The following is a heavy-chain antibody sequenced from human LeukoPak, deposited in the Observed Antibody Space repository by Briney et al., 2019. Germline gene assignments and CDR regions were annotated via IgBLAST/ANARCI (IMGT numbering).Heavy chain of an antibody. D-gene: IGHD2-2*01. CDR1: GGSISSFY. CDR3: ARDVVAALGSFDY. J-gene: IGHJ4*02. CDR2: IYTSGST. V-gene: IGHV4-4*07. Sequence: SETLSLTCSGSGGSISSFYWSWIRQPAGKGLEWIGHIYTSGSTNDNPSLKSRVTMSVDTSKNQFSLKLSSVTAADTAVYYCARDVVAALGSFDYWGQGTLVTVSS.